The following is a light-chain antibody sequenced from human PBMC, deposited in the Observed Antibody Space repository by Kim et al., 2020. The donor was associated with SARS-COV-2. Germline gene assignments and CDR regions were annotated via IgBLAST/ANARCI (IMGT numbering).Light chain of an antibody. CDR1: NIGSKS. CDR3: QVWDSSSAPA. V-gene: IGLV3-21*04. J-gene: IGLJ2*01. CDR2: YDS. Sequence: SYELTQPPSVSVAPGKTASITCGGNNIGSKSVHWYQQKPGQAPVLVIYYDSDRPSGIPERFSGSNSGNTATLTISRVEAGDEADYYCQVWDSSSAPAFGG.